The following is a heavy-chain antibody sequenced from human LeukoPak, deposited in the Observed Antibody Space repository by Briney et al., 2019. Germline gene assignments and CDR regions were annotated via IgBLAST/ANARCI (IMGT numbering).Heavy chain of an antibody. J-gene: IGHJ4*02. CDR2: INAGNGNT. Sequence: ASVTVSCKASGYTFTSYAMHWVRQAPGQRLEWMGWINAGNGNTKYSQKFQGRVTITRDTSASTAYMELSSLRSEDTAVYYCARLGGYSYDQKSGPADYWGQGTLVTVSS. D-gene: IGHD5-18*01. CDR3: ARLGGYSYDQKSGPADY. V-gene: IGHV1-3*01. CDR1: GYTFTSYA.